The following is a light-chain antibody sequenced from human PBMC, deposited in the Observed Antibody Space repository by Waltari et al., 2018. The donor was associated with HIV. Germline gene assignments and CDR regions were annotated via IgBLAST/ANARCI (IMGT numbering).Light chain of an antibody. V-gene: IGKV3-15*01. CDR2: AAS. CDR1: KSISSH. CDR3: LQYTFWPPYT. Sequence: EIVMTQFPGTLSVSSGERATLPCRASKSISSHLAWYQQKPGQAPRLLIYAASNRATGIPARFSGSGSGTDFTLTISSLQPEDFAVYYCLQYTFWPPYTFGQGTKLEMK. J-gene: IGKJ2*01.